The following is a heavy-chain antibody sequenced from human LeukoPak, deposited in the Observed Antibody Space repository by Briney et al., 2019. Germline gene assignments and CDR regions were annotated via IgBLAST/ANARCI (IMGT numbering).Heavy chain of an antibody. J-gene: IGHJ6*02. CDR1: GFTFSSYA. D-gene: IGHD6-13*01. CDR3: ARERSLDSSSWYYYYGMDV. Sequence: PGGSLRLSCAASGFTFSSYAMSWVRQAPGKGLEWVSAISASGGSTYYADSVKGRFTISRDNSKNTLYLQMNSLRAEDTAVYYCARERSLDSSSWYYYYGMDVWGQGTTVTVSS. V-gene: IGHV3-23*01. CDR2: ISASGGST.